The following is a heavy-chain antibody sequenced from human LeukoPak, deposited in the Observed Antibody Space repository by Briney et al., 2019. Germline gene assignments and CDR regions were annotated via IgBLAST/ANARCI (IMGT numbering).Heavy chain of an antibody. CDR1: GGSFSGYY. CDR3: ARGGYDFWSGPDY. Sequence: SETLSLTCAVYGGSFSGYYWSWIRQPPGKGLEWIGEINHSGSTNYNPSLKSRVTISVDTSKNQFSLKLSSVTAADTAVYYCARGGYDFWSGPDYWGQGTLVTVSS. V-gene: IGHV4-34*01. CDR2: INHSGST. D-gene: IGHD3-3*01. J-gene: IGHJ4*02.